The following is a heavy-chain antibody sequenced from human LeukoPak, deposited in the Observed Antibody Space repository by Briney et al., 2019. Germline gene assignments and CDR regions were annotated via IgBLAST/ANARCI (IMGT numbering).Heavy chain of an antibody. J-gene: IGHJ4*02. CDR2: INPNSGGT. V-gene: IGHV1-2*02. D-gene: IGHD3-3*01. CDR3: ARESHFGVVIIPPYFDY. Sequence: ASVKVSCKASGYTFTGYYMHWVRQAPGPGLEWMGWINPNSGGTNYAQKFQGRVTMTRVTSISTAYMELSRLRSDDTAVYYCARESHFGVVIIPPYFDYWGQGTLVTVSS. CDR1: GYTFTGYY.